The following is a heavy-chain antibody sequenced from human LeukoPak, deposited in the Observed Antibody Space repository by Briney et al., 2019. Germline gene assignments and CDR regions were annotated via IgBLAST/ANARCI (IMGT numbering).Heavy chain of an antibody. D-gene: IGHD1-26*01. V-gene: IGHV1-8*01. J-gene: IGHJ4*02. CDR2: MNPNSGNT. CDR3: ARAPWEVLDNFDY. CDR1: GYTFTSYD. Sequence: ASVRVSRKASGYTFTSYDINWVRQATGQGLEWMGWMNPNSGNTGYAQKFQGRVTMTRNTSISTAYMELSSLRSEDTAVYYCARAPWEVLDNFDYWGQGTLVTVSS.